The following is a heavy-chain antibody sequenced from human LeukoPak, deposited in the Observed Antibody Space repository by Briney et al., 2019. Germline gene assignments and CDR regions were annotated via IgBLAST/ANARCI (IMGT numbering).Heavy chain of an antibody. Sequence: PGGSLRLSCAASGFTFSSYAMSWVRQAPGKGLEWVAVIWYDGSNKYYADSVKGRFTISRDNSKNTLYLQMNSLRAEDTAVYYCARDPGDYGDYYYYGMDVWGQGTTVTVSS. CDR2: IWYDGSNK. J-gene: IGHJ6*02. CDR3: ARDPGDYGDYYYYGMDV. V-gene: IGHV3-33*08. CDR1: GFTFSSYA. D-gene: IGHD4-17*01.